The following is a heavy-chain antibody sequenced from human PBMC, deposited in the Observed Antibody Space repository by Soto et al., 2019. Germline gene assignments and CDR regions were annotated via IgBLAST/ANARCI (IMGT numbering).Heavy chain of an antibody. D-gene: IGHD2-8*02. Sequence: QVQLQQWGAGLLKPSETLSLTCAVSGGSFSGYYWTWIRQPPGTGLEWFGEINHSGSTNYNPSLKSRVTISVDTSKNQFSLKLTSLTAEDTAVYYCARDKITGLFDYWGQGTLVIVSS. J-gene: IGHJ4*02. V-gene: IGHV4-34*01. CDR2: INHSGST. CDR3: ARDKITGLFDY. CDR1: GGSFSGYY.